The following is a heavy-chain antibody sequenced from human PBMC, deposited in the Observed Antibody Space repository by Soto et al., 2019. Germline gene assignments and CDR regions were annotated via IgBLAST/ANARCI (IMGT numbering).Heavy chain of an antibody. V-gene: IGHV1-69*13. CDR3: ARDKVGADTDAFDI. D-gene: IGHD1-26*01. Sequence: SVKVSCKASGGTFSSYAISWVRQAPGQGLEWMGGIIPIFGTANYAQKFQGRVTITADESTSTAYMELSSLRSEDTAVYYCARDKVGADTDAFDIWGQGTMVTVSS. CDR1: GGTFSSYA. CDR2: IIPIFGTA. J-gene: IGHJ3*02.